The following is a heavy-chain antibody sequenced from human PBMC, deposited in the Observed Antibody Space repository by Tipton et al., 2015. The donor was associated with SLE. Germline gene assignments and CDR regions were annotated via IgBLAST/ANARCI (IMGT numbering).Heavy chain of an antibody. J-gene: IGHJ5*02. Sequence: TLSLTCTVSGGSVSSGSYYWSWIRQPPGKGLEWIGEINHSGSTNYNPSLKSRVTISVDTSKNQFSLKLSSVTAADTAVYYCARGVIQLWLQGGNWFDPWGQGTLVTVSS. CDR1: GGSVSSGSYY. D-gene: IGHD5-18*01. CDR2: INHSGST. CDR3: ARGVIQLWLQGGNWFDP. V-gene: IGHV4-61*01.